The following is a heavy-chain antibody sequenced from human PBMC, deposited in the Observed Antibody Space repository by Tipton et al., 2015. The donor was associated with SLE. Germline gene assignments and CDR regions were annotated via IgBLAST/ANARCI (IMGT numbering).Heavy chain of an antibody. CDR1: GGSISSGGYY. CDR2: VYYTGKT. V-gene: IGHV4-61*08. CDR3: ARGFGPYSTSFDP. Sequence: TLSLTCTVSGGSISSGGYYWTWIRQPPGKGLAWIGYVYYTGKTNYNPSLKSRVTIPLHTSNNQFSLTLSSVTHADTAVYYCARGFGPYSTSFDPWGQGTLVTVSS. D-gene: IGHD2-2*01. J-gene: IGHJ5*02.